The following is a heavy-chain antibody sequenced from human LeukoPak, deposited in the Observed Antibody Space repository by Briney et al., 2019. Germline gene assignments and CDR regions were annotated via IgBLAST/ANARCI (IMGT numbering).Heavy chain of an antibody. CDR2: ISSSTGTI. CDR3: ARDNTIFGVVIPDY. D-gene: IGHD3-3*01. Sequence: GGSLRLSCAASGFTFSSYSMNWVRQAPGKGLEWVAYISSSTGTIHYADSVQGRFTISRDNAKNALYLQMNSLRAEDTAVYYCARDNTIFGVVIPDYWGQGTLVTVSS. V-gene: IGHV3-48*01. CDR1: GFTFSSYS. J-gene: IGHJ4*02.